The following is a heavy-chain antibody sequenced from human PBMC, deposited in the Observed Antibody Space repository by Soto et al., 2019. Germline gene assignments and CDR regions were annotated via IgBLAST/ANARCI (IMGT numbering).Heavy chain of an antibody. V-gene: IGHV3-23*01. D-gene: IGHD5-12*01. CDR3: AKLTGYSYNDRLNIDY. CDR1: GLSFDNYA. CDR2: ISGSGALT. J-gene: IGHJ4*02. Sequence: PGESLTPSCAPSGLSFDNYAMTWVRQARGQGPEWVGTISGSGALTKYRDSVEGRFTISRDNSKNTLYLQMNSLKAEDTAIYLCAKLTGYSYNDRLNIDYWGQGTLVTVSS.